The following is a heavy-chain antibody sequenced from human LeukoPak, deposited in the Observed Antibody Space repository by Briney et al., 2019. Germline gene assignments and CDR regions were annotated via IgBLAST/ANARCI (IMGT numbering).Heavy chain of an antibody. J-gene: IGHJ4*02. CDR3: ACYYNSGGYRLDY. CDR2: IYHTGNT. CDR1: GVSISSPNW. D-gene: IGHD3-22*01. Sequence: SGTLSLTCAVSGVSISSPNWWTWVRQPPGKGLEWIGEIYHTGNTSYSPSLKSRVTMSVDKSKNQFSLKLSSLTAADTAVYFCACYYNSGGYRLDYWGQGTLVTVSS. V-gene: IGHV4-4*02.